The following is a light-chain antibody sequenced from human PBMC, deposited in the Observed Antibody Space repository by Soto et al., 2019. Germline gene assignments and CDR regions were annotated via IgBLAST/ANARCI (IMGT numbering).Light chain of an antibody. CDR3: QSYDSSPSWV. V-gene: IGLV6-57*01. J-gene: IGLJ3*02. Sequence: NFMLTQPHSVSESPGKTVTISCTRSSGSIARNYVQWYQQRPDSSPTTVIYEDNQRPSGVPHRFSGSIDSSSNSASLTISGLKTEDEADYYCQSYDSSPSWVFGGGTKLTVL. CDR1: SGSIARNY. CDR2: EDN.